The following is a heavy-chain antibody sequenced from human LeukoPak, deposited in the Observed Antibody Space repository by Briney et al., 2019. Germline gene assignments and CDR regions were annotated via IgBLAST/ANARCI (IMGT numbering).Heavy chain of an antibody. CDR2: IYYSGST. Sequence: KPSETLSLTCTDPGGSISSYYWSWMRHPPGRGREWIGYIYYSGSTNYNPSLKSRVTISVDTSKNQFSLKLSSVTAADTALYYCARGGSGDAFDIWGQGTMVTVSS. CDR1: GGSISSYY. CDR3: ARGGSGDAFDI. V-gene: IGHV4-59*01. J-gene: IGHJ3*02. D-gene: IGHD2-15*01.